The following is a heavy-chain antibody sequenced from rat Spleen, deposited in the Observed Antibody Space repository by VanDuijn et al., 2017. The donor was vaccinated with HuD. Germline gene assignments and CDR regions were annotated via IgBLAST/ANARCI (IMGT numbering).Heavy chain of an antibody. D-gene: IGHD1-4*01. V-gene: IGHV3-1*01. CDR1: GYSITSNY. J-gene: IGHJ2*01. CDR3: ARSVGYTYSFFDY. CDR2: ISYSGIT. Sequence: EVQLQESGPGLVKPSQSLSLTCSVTGYSITSNYWVWIRKFPGNKMEWIGHISYSGITRYNPSLKSRISITRDTSKNQFFLQLNSVTTEDTATYYCARSVGYTYSFFDYWGQGVMVTVSS.